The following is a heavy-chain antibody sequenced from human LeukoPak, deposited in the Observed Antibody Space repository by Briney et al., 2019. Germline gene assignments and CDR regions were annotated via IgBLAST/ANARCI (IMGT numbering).Heavy chain of an antibody. V-gene: IGHV4-61*01. CDR1: GDSVRSGPYY. J-gene: IGHJ4*02. D-gene: IGHD7-27*01. Sequence: PSETLSLTCTVSGDSVRSGPYYWSWIRQPPGKGLEWIGYGESTNYNPSLKSRVTISVDTSKSQFSLQLRYLTAADTAVYYCARDNWGSLDFWGRGILVTVSS. CDR2: GEST. CDR3: ARDNWGSLDF.